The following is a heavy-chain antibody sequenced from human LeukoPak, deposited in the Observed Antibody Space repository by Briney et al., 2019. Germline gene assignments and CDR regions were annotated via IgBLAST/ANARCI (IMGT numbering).Heavy chain of an antibody. D-gene: IGHD1-7*01. V-gene: IGHV4-59*01. Sequence: SETLSLTCTVSGGSINNYYWSWIRQPPGKGLEWIGYIYYSGSTNYNPSLKSRVTISVDTSKNQFSLKLSSVTAADTAVYYCARDKGELYNWFDPWGQGTLVTVSS. CDR2: IYYSGST. CDR1: GGSINNYY. CDR3: ARDKGELYNWFDP. J-gene: IGHJ5*02.